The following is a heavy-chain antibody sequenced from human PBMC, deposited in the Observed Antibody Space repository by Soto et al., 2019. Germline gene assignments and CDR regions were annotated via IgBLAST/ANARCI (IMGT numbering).Heavy chain of an antibody. CDR3: ANALHPSYNFHY. CDR1: GFTFSSYA. J-gene: IGHJ4*02. D-gene: IGHD1-1*01. V-gene: IGHV3-23*01. Sequence: EVQLLESGGGLVQPGGSLRLSCAASGFTFSSYAMNWVRQAPGKGLEGVSAISGSGGGGRTYYADSVKGRFTISRDNSQNTLYLQMNSLRVEDTAVYYCANALHPSYNFHYWGQGTLVTVSS. CDR2: ISGSGGGGRT.